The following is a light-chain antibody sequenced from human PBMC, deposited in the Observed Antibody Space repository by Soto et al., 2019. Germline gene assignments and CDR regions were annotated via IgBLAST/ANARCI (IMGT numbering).Light chain of an antibody. CDR2: DAS. CDR1: QSVSSY. V-gene: IGKV3-11*01. Sequence: EIVLTQSPATLSLSPGDRATLSCRASQSVSSYLAWYQQKPGQAPRLLIYDASNRATGIPARFSGSGSGTAFTLTISSLEAEDFAVYYCQQRSIWPPITFGQGTRLELK. CDR3: QQRSIWPPIT. J-gene: IGKJ5*01.